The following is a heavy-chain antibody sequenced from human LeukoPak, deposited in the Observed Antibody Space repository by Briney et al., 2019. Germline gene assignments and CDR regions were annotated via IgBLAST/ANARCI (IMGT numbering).Heavy chain of an antibody. Sequence: PGGSLRLSCAASGFTFSTYEMNWVRQASGKGLEWVSYISSSGSTIFYADSVKGRFTISRDNAKNSLYLQMNSLRAEDTAVYYCARDRGYYGSRGAFDIWGRGTTVTVSS. J-gene: IGHJ3*02. V-gene: IGHV3-48*03. CDR3: ARDRGYYGSRGAFDI. CDR2: ISSSGSTI. D-gene: IGHD3-10*01. CDR1: GFTFSTYE.